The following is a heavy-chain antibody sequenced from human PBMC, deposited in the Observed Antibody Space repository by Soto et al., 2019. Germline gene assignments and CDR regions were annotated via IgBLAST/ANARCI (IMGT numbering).Heavy chain of an antibody. D-gene: IGHD3-10*01. Sequence: EVQLLESGGDLVQPGGSLRLSCAASGFPFSSYAMTWVRQAPGKGLEWVSAISGSADSTYYADSVKGRFTISRDNSMNTLYLQMSGLRAVDTAIYYCAVVVSMIRGPFDYWGQGTLVTVSS. J-gene: IGHJ4*02. CDR1: GFPFSSYA. CDR3: AVVVSMIRGPFDY. V-gene: IGHV3-23*01. CDR2: ISGSADST.